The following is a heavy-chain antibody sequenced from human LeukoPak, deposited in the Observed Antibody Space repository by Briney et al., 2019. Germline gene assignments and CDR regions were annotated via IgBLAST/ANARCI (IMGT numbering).Heavy chain of an antibody. CDR3: ARLAYSNYVYYYYMDV. J-gene: IGHJ6*03. V-gene: IGHV4-4*09. CDR2: IYTSGST. D-gene: IGHD4-11*01. CDR1: GGSISSYY. Sequence: SETLSLTCTVSGGSISSYYWSWIRQPPGKGLEWIGYIYTSGSTNYNPSLKSRVTISVDTPKNQFSLKLSSVTAADTAVYYCARLAYSNYVYYYYMDVWGKETTVTVSS.